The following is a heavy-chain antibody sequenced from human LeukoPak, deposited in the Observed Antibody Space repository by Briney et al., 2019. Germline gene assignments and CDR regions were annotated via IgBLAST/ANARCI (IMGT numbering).Heavy chain of an antibody. D-gene: IGHD2-2*01. CDR3: ARGHYQLKYGY. CDR2: IYYSGST. J-gene: IGHJ4*02. Sequence: SETLSLTCTVSGGSISSYYWSWIRQPPGKGLEWIGYIYYSGSTNYNPSLKSRVTISVDTSKNQFSLKLSSVTAADTAVYYCARGHYQLKYGYWGQGTLVTVSS. CDR1: GGSISSYY. V-gene: IGHV4-59*01.